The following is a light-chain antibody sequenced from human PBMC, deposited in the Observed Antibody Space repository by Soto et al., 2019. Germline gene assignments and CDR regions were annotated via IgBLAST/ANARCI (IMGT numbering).Light chain of an antibody. V-gene: IGKV3-15*01. CDR1: QTGSSY. CDR3: QECSEGQLFP. J-gene: IGKJ5*01. CDR2: GAS. Sequence: EIVMTQSPATLSVSPGERVTLSCRASQTGSSYLAWYQNKPCQPPRLLIYGASTRAPGSPARFSGSGSGTAFTLALSSLQSDDFAVYYCQECSEGQLFPVGQGPRLAIK.